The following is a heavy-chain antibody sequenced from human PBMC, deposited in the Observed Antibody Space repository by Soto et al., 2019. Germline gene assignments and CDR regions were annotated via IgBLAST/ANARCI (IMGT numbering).Heavy chain of an antibody. CDR3: AKAGGAAGTVDYFDY. CDR2: ISGSAGST. CDR1: GFTFNNYA. V-gene: IGHV3-23*01. D-gene: IGHD6-13*01. J-gene: IGHJ4*02. Sequence: VQLLESGGDLVQPGGSLRLSCAASGFTFNNYAINWVRQSPGKGLEWVSVISGSAGSTYYADSVKGRFTITRDNSKNTLYLQMNSLRAEDTAVYYCAKAGGAAGTVDYFDYWGQGTLVTVSS.